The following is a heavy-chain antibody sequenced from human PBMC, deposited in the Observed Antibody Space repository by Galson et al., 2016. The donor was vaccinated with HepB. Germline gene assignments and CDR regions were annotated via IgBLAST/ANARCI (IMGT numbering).Heavy chain of an antibody. CDR2: IFYIGST. CDR3: AGGYYDSSAYYFVNWFDP. V-gene: IGHV4-61*08. CDR1: GGSISSGDYY. D-gene: IGHD3-22*01. J-gene: IGHJ5*02. Sequence: ETLSLTCTVSGGSISSGDYYWSWIRQPPGKGLEWIGYIFYIGSTNHNPSLKSRVTISVDTTKNQFSLKLSSVTAADTAVYYCAGGYYDSSAYYFVNWFDPWGQGTLVTVSS.